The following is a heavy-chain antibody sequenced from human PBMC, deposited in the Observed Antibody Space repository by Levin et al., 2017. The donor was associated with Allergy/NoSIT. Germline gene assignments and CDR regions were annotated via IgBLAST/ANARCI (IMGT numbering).Heavy chain of an antibody. CDR3: AREGEQLVLSGYFDY. CDR2: IIPIFGTA. V-gene: IGHV1-69*13. Sequence: VASVKVSCKASGGTFSSYAISWVRQAPGQGLEWMGGIIPIFGTANYAQKFQGRVTITADESTSTAYMELSSLRSEDTAVYYCAREGEQLVLSGYFDYWGQGTLVTVSS. CDR1: GGTFSSYA. J-gene: IGHJ4*02. D-gene: IGHD6-6*01.